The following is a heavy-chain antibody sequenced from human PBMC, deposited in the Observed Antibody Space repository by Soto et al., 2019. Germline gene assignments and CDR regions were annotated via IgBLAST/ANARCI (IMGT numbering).Heavy chain of an antibody. J-gene: IGHJ5*02. CDR2: IFPNSGGT. Sequence: QVQLVQSGAEVKQPGASVKISCRASGYRFTDYYIQWVRQAPGQGLEWMGWIFPNSGGTDYAHYFRGRVTKSAETSSRHVYMELSSLRSGDTAIYYCAKGRSFSAGWAGPWGQGTLVSVPS. V-gene: IGHV1-2*07. CDR3: AKGRSFSAGWAGP. D-gene: IGHD1-26*01. CDR1: GYRFTDYY.